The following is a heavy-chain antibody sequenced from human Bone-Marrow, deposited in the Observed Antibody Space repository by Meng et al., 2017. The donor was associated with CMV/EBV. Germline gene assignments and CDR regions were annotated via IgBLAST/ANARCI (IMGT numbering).Heavy chain of an antibody. CDR3: ARGDFWSGYPFDY. V-gene: IGHV4-34*01. CDR2: INHSGTT. Sequence: SETLSLTCAVYGGSFSGYYWSWIRQPPGKGLEWIGEINHSGTTNYDPSLKSRVTMSVDRSKNQFSLKLSSVTAADTAVYYCARGDFWSGYPFDYWGQGTLVTVSS. J-gene: IGHJ4*02. CDR1: GGSFSGYY. D-gene: IGHD3-3*01.